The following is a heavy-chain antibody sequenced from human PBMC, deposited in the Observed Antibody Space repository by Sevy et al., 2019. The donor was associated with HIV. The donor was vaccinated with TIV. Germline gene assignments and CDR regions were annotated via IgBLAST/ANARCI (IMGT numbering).Heavy chain of an antibody. CDR3: ARAGLRGYCSSTSCYIDP. CDR2: INPNSGGT. J-gene: IGHJ5*02. D-gene: IGHD2-2*03. V-gene: IGHV1-2*02. Sequence: ASVKVSCKASRYTFTGYYMHWVRQAPGQGLEWMGWINPNSGGTNYAQKFQGRVTMTRDTSISTAYMELSRLRSDDTAVYYCARAGLRGYCSSTSCYIDPWGQGTLVTVSS. CDR1: RYTFTGYY.